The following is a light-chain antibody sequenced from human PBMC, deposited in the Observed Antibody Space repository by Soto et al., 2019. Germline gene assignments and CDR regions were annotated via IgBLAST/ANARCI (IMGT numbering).Light chain of an antibody. Sequence: TVLTQSPGTLSLSPGERATPSCRASQSVSTYLAWYQQKPGQAPRLLIYDASNRATGIPARFSGSGSGTDFTLTISSLEPEDFAVYYCQQRSDWPTFGQGTKVDIK. V-gene: IGKV3-11*01. CDR1: QSVSTY. J-gene: IGKJ1*01. CDR2: DAS. CDR3: QQRSDWPT.